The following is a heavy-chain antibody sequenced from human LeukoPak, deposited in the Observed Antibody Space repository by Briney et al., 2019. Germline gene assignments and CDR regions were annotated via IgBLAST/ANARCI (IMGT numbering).Heavy chain of an antibody. CDR2: IKNDGGTT. CDR1: GFTFSNFW. J-gene: IGHJ4*02. V-gene: IGHV3-74*01. D-gene: IGHD3-22*01. Sequence: GGSLRLSCAASGFTFSNFWMHWVRQAPGKGLVWVSRIKNDGGTTSYADSVKGRFTISRDNAKNSLYLQMNSLRAEDTAVYYCASQVDSSGFSGKGGNYWGQGTLVTVSS. CDR3: ASQVDSSGFSGKGGNY.